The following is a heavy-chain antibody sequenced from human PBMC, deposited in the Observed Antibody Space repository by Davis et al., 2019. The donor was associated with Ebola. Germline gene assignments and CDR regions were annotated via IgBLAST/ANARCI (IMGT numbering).Heavy chain of an antibody. V-gene: IGHV5-51*01. CDR1: GYSFTNYW. CDR3: ALLPYRSRWNDGFDI. CDR2: IYPADSDV. Sequence: KVSCKGSGYSFTNYWVGWVRQTSGRGPEWMGIIYPADSDVIYSPAFQGQITISVDRSISTAYLQWRSLKASDTAMYFCALLPYRSRWNDGFDIWGQGTMVTVSS. J-gene: IGHJ3*02. D-gene: IGHD1-1*01.